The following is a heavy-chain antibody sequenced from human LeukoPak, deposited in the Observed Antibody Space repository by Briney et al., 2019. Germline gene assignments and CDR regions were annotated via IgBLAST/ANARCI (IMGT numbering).Heavy chain of an antibody. CDR2: ISYDGSNK. CDR3: ASPVDVEMATITYFQH. J-gene: IGHJ1*01. D-gene: IGHD5-24*01. CDR1: GFTFSGYA. Sequence: GRSLRLSCAASGFTFSGYALQWVRQAPGKGLEWVAVISYDGSNKYYADSVKGRFTISRDNSKNTLYLQMNSLRAEDTAVYYCASPVDVEMATITYFQHWGQGTLVTVSS. V-gene: IGHV3-30*04.